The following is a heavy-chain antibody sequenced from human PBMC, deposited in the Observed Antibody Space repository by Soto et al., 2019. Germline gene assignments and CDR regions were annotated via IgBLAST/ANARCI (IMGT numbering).Heavy chain of an antibody. Sequence: ASVKVSCKASGYTFTGYYMHWVRQAPGQGLEWMGWINPNSGGTNYAQKFQGRVTMTRDTSISTAYMELSRLRSDDTAVYYCAIGVVDIVLMVYAHTDAFDIWGQGTMVTVSS. D-gene: IGHD2-8*01. CDR3: AIGVVDIVLMVYAHTDAFDI. V-gene: IGHV1-2*02. CDR1: GYTFTGYY. J-gene: IGHJ3*02. CDR2: INPNSGGT.